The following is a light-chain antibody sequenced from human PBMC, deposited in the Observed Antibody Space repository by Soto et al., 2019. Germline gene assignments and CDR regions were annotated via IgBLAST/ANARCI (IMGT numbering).Light chain of an antibody. Sequence: EIVLTQSPATLSLSPGERATLSCRASQSVSSYLAWYQQKPGQAPRILIYDASNRATGIPARFSGRGSVTDFTLTISSLEPEDFAVYYCQQRSNCPPYTFGQGTKLEIK. CDR2: DAS. J-gene: IGKJ2*01. CDR1: QSVSSY. CDR3: QQRSNCPPYT. V-gene: IGKV3-11*01.